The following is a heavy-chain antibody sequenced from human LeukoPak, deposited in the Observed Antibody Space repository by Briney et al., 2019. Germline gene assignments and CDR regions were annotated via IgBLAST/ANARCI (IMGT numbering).Heavy chain of an antibody. D-gene: IGHD3-22*01. Sequence: GGSLRLSCAASGFTFSSYDMHWVRQATGKGLEGVSAIGTAGDTYYPGSVKGRFTISREKAKNSLYLQMNSLRAGDTAVYYCAEKHYYDSSGTYTYYYGMDVWGQGTTVTVSS. V-gene: IGHV3-13*01. CDR1: GFTFSSYD. CDR3: AEKHYYDSSGTYTYYYGMDV. J-gene: IGHJ6*02. CDR2: IGTAGDT.